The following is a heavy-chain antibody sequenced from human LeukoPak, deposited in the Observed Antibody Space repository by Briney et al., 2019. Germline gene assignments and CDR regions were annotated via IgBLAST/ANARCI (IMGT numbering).Heavy chain of an antibody. D-gene: IGHD1-26*01. CDR1: GTTFSNYE. CDR3: AGDVGAITGAFDI. Sequence: GGSLRLSCAASGTTFSNYEMNWVRQAPGKGLEWVSHISSSGGIVFYADSVKGRFTISRDNAKNSLYLQMNSLRAEDTAVYYCAGDVGAITGAFDIWGQGTMVTVSS. V-gene: IGHV3-48*03. CDR2: ISSSGGIV. J-gene: IGHJ3*02.